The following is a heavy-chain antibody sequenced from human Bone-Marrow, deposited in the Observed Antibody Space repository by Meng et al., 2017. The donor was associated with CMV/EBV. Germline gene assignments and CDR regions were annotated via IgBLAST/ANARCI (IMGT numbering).Heavy chain of an antibody. CDR3: ARTVINHTYSSGYL. V-gene: IGHV4-39*01. CDR1: GGSISSSSYY. Sequence: SETLSLTCTVSGGSISSSSYYWGWIRQPPGKGLEWIGSIYYSGSTYYNPSLKSRVTISVDTSKNQFSLKLSSVTAADTAVYYCARTVINHTYSSGYLWGQGTLVTVYS. J-gene: IGHJ5*02. D-gene: IGHD3-22*01. CDR2: IYYSGST.